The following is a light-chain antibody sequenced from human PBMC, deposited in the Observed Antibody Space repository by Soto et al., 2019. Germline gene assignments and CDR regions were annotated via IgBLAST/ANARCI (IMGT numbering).Light chain of an antibody. CDR1: PSDVGGSNS. CDR3: QSYDSSLSAV. J-gene: IGLJ2*01. V-gene: IGLV2-8*01. CDR2: DVN. Sequence: QSVLTQPPSASGSPGQSVTISCTGTPSDVGGSNSVSWYQQHPGKAPNLMIYDVNKRPSGVPDRFSGSKSGNTASLTVSGLQAADEAYYYCQSYDSSLSAVFGGGTKVTVL.